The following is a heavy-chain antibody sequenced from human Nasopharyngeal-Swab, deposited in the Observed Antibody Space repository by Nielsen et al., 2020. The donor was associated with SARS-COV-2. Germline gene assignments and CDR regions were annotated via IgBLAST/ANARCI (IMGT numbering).Heavy chain of an antibody. J-gene: IGHJ6*02. CDR3: ARVGLGYNWNYFDPYYYYGMDV. V-gene: IGHV3-48*03. Sequence: GGSLRLSCAASGFTFSSYEMNWVRQAPGKGREWVSYISSSGSTRYYADSVKGRFTISRDNAKNSLYLQMNSLRAEDTAVYYCARVGLGYNWNYFDPYYYYGMDVWGQGTTVTVSS. CDR2: ISSSGSTR. CDR1: GFTFSSYE. D-gene: IGHD1-7*01.